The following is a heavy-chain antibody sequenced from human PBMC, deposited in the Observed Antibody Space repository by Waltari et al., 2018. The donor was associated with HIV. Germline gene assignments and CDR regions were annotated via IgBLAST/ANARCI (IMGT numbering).Heavy chain of an antibody. CDR3: AKGTAEYYGSGRLGV. CDR2: ISWNSGSI. V-gene: IGHV3-9*01. D-gene: IGHD3-10*01. CDR1: GFTFHDYA. Sequence: EVQLVESGGGLVQPGRSLRLSCAASGFTFHDYAMHWVRQAPGKGLEWVSGISWNSGSIGYADSVKGRFTISRDNAKNSLYLQMNSLRAEDTALYYCAKGTAEYYGSGRLGVWGQGTTVTVSS. J-gene: IGHJ6*02.